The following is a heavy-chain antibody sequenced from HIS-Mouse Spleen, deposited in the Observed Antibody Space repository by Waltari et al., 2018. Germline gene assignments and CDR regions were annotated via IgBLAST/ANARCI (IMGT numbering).Heavy chain of an antibody. J-gene: IGHJ4*02. CDR2: IYYSGST. Sequence: QLQLQESGPGLVKPSETLSLTCTVSGGSISSSSYYWGWIRQPPGKGLEWIGSIYYSGSTCYTPSLKSRVTISVDTSKNQFSLKLSSVTAADTAVYYCARRRGWFDYWGQGTLVTVSS. D-gene: IGHD6-19*01. CDR3: ARRRGWFDY. V-gene: IGHV4-39*01. CDR1: GGSISSSSYY.